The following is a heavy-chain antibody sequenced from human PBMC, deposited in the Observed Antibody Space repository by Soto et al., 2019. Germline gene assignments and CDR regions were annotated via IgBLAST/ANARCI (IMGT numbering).Heavy chain of an antibody. CDR3: ASFDGTLVRGGRSSPYEMDV. D-gene: IGHD3-10*01. CDR2: IIPTFGTG. CDR1: GGTFNNYA. Sequence: QVLLVQSGPEVKKPGSSVKVSCKASGGTFNNYAINWVRQAPGKGLEWMGGIIPTFGTGNHAQKFQGRGTMTADESTKTAYMELTSLRSEDTAIYYCASFDGTLVRGGRSSPYEMDVWGQGTTVIVSS. V-gene: IGHV1-69*01. J-gene: IGHJ6*02.